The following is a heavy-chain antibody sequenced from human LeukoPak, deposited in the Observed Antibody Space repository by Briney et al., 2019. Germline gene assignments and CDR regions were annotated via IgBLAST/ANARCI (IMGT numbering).Heavy chain of an antibody. Sequence: ASVKVSCKASGYTFTGYYMHWVRQAPGQGLEWMGRIIPNSGGTNYAQKFQGRVTMTRDTSISTAYMELSRLRSYDTAGYYYGGGNCGRCSGSYNFDHWGQGTLVTVSS. V-gene: IGHV1-2*06. J-gene: IGHJ5*02. CDR1: GYTFTGYY. CDR2: IIPNSGGT. D-gene: IGHD6-25*01. CDR3: GGGNCGRCSGSYNFDH.